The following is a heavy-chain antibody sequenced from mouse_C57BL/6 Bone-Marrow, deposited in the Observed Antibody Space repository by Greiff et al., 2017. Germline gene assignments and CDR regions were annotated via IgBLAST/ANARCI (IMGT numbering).Heavy chain of an antibody. J-gene: IGHJ4*01. V-gene: IGHV1-22*01. CDR1: GYTFTDYN. CDR2: INPNNGGT. D-gene: IGHD5-1*01. Sequence: VQLKESGPELVKPGASVKMSCKASGYTFTDYNMHWVKQSHGKSLEWIGYINPNNGGTSYNQKFKGKATLTVNKSSSTAYMELRSLTSEDSEVYYCARDLPAMDYWGQGTSVTVSS. CDR3: ARDLPAMDY.